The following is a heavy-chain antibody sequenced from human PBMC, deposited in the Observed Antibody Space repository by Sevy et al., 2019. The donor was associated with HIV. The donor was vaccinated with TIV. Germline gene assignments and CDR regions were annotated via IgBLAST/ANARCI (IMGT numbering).Heavy chain of an antibody. V-gene: IGHV4-31*03. Sequence: SETLSLTCTVSGGSISSGGYYWSWIRQHPGKGLEWIGYIYYSGSTYYNPSLKSRVTISVDTSKNQFSLKLSSVTAADTAVYYCARDKADYGDYSYYMDVWGKGTTVTVSS. CDR3: ARDKADYGDYSYYMDV. CDR2: IYYSGST. D-gene: IGHD4-17*01. CDR1: GGSISSGGYY. J-gene: IGHJ6*03.